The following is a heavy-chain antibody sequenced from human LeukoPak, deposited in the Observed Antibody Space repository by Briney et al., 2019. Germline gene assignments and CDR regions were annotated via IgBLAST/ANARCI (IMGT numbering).Heavy chain of an antibody. J-gene: IGHJ4*02. CDR2: ISSSSSYI. V-gene: IGHV3-21*01. D-gene: IGHD2-2*01. CDR3: ARAEYCSSTSCYPYYFDY. Sequence: GGSLRLSCAASGFTFSSYTMNWVRQAPGKGLEWVSSISSSSSYIYYADSVKGRLTISRDNAKNSLYLQMNSLRAEDTAVYYCARAEYCSSTSCYPYYFDYWGQGTLVTVSS. CDR1: GFTFSSYT.